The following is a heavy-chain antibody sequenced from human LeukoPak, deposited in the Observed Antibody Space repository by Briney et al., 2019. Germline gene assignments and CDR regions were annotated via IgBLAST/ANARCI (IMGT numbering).Heavy chain of an antibody. V-gene: IGHV3-30-3*01. CDR1: GFTFSSYA. CDR2: ISYDGSNK. Sequence: GGSLRLSRAASGFTFSSYAMHWVRQAPGKGLEWVAVISYDGSNKYYADSVKGRFTISRDNSKNTLYLQMNSLRAEDTAVYYCARDTRNPYYYDSSGYEYYFDYWGQGTLVTVSS. CDR3: ARDTRNPYYYDSSGYEYYFDY. J-gene: IGHJ4*02. D-gene: IGHD3-22*01.